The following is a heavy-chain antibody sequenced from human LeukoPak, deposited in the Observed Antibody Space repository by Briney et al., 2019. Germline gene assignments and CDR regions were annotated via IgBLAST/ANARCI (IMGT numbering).Heavy chain of an antibody. D-gene: IGHD1-26*01. CDR3: ARHDGGSYSDAFDI. CDR1: GGSISSSSYY. CDR2: IYYSGST. V-gene: IGHV4-39*01. J-gene: IGHJ3*02. Sequence: SETLSLTCTVSGGSISSSSYYWGWIRQPPGKGLEWIGSIYYSGSTYYNPSLKSRVTISVDTSKNQFSLKLSSVTAADTAVYYCARHDGGSYSDAFDIWGQGTMVTVSS.